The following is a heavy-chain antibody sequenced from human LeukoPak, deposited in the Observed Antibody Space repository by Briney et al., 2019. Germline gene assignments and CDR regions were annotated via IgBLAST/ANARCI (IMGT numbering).Heavy chain of an antibody. J-gene: IGHJ4*02. CDR1: GGSISSYY. CDR3: ARAPGIAAVGFDY. D-gene: IGHD6-13*01. CDR2: IYYSGST. Sequence: SETLSFTCTVSGGSISSYYWSWIRQPPGKGLEWIGYIYYSGSTNYNPSLKSRVTISVDTSKNQFSLKLSSVTAADTAVYYCARAPGIAAVGFDYWGQGTLVTVSS. V-gene: IGHV4-59*01.